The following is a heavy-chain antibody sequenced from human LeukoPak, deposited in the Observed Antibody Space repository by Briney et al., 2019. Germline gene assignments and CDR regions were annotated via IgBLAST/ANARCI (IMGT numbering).Heavy chain of an antibody. CDR1: GFTFSSYG. J-gene: IGHJ5*02. Sequence: GGSLRLSCAASGFTFSSYGMNWVRQAPGKGLEWVSSISSSSSYIYYADSVKGRFTISRDNAKNSLYLQMNSLRAEDTAVYYCARDPRVYYGSGYNWFDPWGQGTLVTVSS. D-gene: IGHD3-10*01. CDR2: ISSSSSYI. CDR3: ARDPRVYYGSGYNWFDP. V-gene: IGHV3-21*01.